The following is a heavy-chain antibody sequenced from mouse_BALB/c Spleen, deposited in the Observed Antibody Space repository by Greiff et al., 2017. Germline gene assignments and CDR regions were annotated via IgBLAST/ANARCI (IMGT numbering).Heavy chain of an antibody. V-gene: IGHV7-3*02. CDR1: GFTFTDYY. CDR2: IRNKANGYTT. D-gene: IGHD2-14*01. Sequence: EVKLVESGGGLVQPGGSLRLSCATSGFTFTDYYMSWVRQPPGKALEWLGFIRNKANGYTTEYSASVKGRFTISRDNSQSILYLQMNTLRAEDSATYYCARDDYYRYRRGFAYWGQGTLVTVSA. CDR3: ARDDYYRYRRGFAY. J-gene: IGHJ3*01.